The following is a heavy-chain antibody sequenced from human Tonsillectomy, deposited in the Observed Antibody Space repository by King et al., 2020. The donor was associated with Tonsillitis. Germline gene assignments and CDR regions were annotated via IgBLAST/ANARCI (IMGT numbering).Heavy chain of an antibody. CDR2: MNPNSGNT. CDR3: ARDPGIAARPGVVVRGIDY. V-gene: IGHV1-8*01. J-gene: IGHJ4*02. D-gene: IGHD6-6*01. CDR1: GYTFTSYD. Sequence: QLVQSVAEVKKPGASVKVSCKASGYTFTSYDINWVRQATGKGLEWMGWMNPNSGNTGYAQKFQGRDTMTRNTSISTAYMELSSLRSEDTAVDYCARDPGIAARPGVVVRGIDYWGQGTLVTVSS.